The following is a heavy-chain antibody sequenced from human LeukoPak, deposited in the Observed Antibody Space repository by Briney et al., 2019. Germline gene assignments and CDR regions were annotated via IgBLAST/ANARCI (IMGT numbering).Heavy chain of an antibody. CDR1: GGSISSGRYY. V-gene: IGHV4-61*02. CDR2: IYTSGST. Sequence: SETLSLTCTVSGGSISSGRYYWSWIRQPAGKGLEWIGRIYTSGSTNYNPSLESRVTISVDTSKNQFSLKLSSVTAADTAVYYCARESGSYLWRSWLNPWGQGTLVTVSS. D-gene: IGHD3-16*01. J-gene: IGHJ5*02. CDR3: ARESGSYLWRSWLNP.